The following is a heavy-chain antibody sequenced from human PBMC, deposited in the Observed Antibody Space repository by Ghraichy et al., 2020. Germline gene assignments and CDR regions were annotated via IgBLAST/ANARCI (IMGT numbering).Heavy chain of an antibody. V-gene: IGHV4-34*01. Sequence: SQTLSLTCAVYGGSFSGYYWSWIRQPPGKGLEWIGEINHSGSTNYNPSLKSRVTISVDTSKNQFSLKLSSVTAADTAVYYCARAHRQFWSGYSRSSAQYYYYYMDVWGKGTTVTVSS. CDR1: GGSFSGYY. CDR3: ARAHRQFWSGYSRSSAQYYYYYMDV. CDR2: INHSGST. D-gene: IGHD3-3*02. J-gene: IGHJ6*03.